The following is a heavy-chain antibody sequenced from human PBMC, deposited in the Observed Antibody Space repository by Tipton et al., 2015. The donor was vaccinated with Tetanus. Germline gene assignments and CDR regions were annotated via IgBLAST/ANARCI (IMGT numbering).Heavy chain of an antibody. CDR2: SWYDGTAK. CDR1: GFIFSSYG. J-gene: IGHJ4*02. CDR3: AREADCSGGSCFSGDFDN. Sequence: SLRLSCAASGFIFSSYGIHWVRQAPGKGLEWVAVSWYDGTAKYYADSVKGRFTISRDNSKKTLYLQMNSPRAEDTAVYYCAREADCSGGSCFSGDFDNWGQGTQVTVSS. V-gene: IGHV3-33*01. D-gene: IGHD2-15*01.